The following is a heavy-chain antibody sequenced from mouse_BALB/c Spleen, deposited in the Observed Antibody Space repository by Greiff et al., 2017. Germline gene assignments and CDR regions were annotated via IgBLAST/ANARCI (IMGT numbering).Heavy chain of an antibody. CDR2: IDPENGNT. V-gene: IGHV14-1*02. CDR1: GFNIKDYY. CDR3: ARPHYGSSPAWFAY. D-gene: IGHD1-1*01. Sequence: LQESGAELVRPGALVKLSCKASGFNIKDYYMHWVKQRPEQGLEWIGWIDPENGNTIYDPKFQGKASITADTSSNTAYLQLSSLTSEDTAVYYCARPHYGSSPAWFAYWGQGTLVTVSA. J-gene: IGHJ3*01.